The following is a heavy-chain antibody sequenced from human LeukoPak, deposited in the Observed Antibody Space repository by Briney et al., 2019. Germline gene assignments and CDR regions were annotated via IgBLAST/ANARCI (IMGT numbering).Heavy chain of an antibody. D-gene: IGHD6-19*01. V-gene: IGHV1-2*02. Sequence: GASVKVSCKASGYTFTGYYMHWVRQAPGQGLERMGWINPNGGGTNYAQKFQGRVTMTRDTSISTAYMELSRLRSDDTAVYYCARDPKQWLTDYWGQGTLVTVSS. CDR2: INPNGGGT. J-gene: IGHJ4*02. CDR3: ARDPKQWLTDY. CDR1: GYTFTGYY.